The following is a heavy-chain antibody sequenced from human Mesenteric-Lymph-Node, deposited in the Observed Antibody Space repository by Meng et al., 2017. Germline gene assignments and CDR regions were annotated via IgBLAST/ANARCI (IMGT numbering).Heavy chain of an antibody. D-gene: IGHD3-22*01. Sequence: ASVKVSCKASGYTFTGYYMHWVRQAPGQGLEWMGWINPNSGGTNYAQKFQGRVTMTRDTSISTAYMELSRLRSDDTAVYYCARDQWAITMIVVPTDAFDIWGQGTIVTRLL. V-gene: IGHV1-2*02. CDR2: INPNSGGT. J-gene: IGHJ3*02. CDR1: GYTFTGYY. CDR3: ARDQWAITMIVVPTDAFDI.